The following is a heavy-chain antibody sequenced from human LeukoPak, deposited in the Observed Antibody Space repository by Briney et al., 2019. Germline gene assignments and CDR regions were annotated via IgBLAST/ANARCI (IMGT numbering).Heavy chain of an antibody. CDR3: ARHYLGYGGNQVDF. CDR1: GYTLTELS. D-gene: IGHD4-23*01. CDR2: FDPEDGET. Sequence: ASVKVSCKVSGYTLTELSMHWVRQAPGKGLEWMGGFDPEDGETIYAQKFQGRVTMTEDTSTDTAYMELSSLRSEDTAVYYCARHYLGYGGNQVDFWGQGTLVTVSS. J-gene: IGHJ4*02. V-gene: IGHV1-24*01.